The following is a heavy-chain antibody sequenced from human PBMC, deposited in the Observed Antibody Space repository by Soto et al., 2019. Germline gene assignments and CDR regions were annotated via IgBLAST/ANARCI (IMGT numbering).Heavy chain of an antibody. CDR2: ISGSGGST. CDR1: GFTFSSYA. CDR3: AKGITIFGVVIFGHYYYGMDV. D-gene: IGHD3-3*01. J-gene: IGHJ6*02. V-gene: IGHV3-23*01. Sequence: PGGSLRLSCAASGFTFSSYAMSWVRQAPGKGLEWVSAISGSGGSTYYADSVKGRFTISRDNSKNTLYLQMNSLRAEDTDVYYCAKGITIFGVVIFGHYYYGMDVWGQGTTVTVSS.